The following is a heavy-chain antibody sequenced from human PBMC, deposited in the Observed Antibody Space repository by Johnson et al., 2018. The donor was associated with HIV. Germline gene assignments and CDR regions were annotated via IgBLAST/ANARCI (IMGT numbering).Heavy chain of an antibody. CDR3: ARESGGQYDAFDI. V-gene: IGHV3-11*04. J-gene: IGHJ3*02. Sequence: QVQLVESGGGLVKTGGSLRLSCVASGFTFSDYYMSWIRQTPGKGLEWVSYISSSGTTVYYADSVKGRFSISRDNAKHSLYLQMSSLRAEDTALYYCARESGGQYDAFDIWGQGTMVTVSS. CDR1: GFTFSDYY. CDR2: ISSSGTTV. D-gene: IGHD3-16*01.